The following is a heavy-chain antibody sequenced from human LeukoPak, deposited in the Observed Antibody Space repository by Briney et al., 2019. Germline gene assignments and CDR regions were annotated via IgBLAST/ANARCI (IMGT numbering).Heavy chain of an antibody. D-gene: IGHD2-2*01. Sequence: PGGSLRLSCAASGFTFSSYSMNRVRQAPGKGLEWVSSISSSSSYIYYTDPVKGRFTTSRDNAKNSLYLQMNSLRADDTAVQYCARGPRQYCSSTRWYLDYWGQGTLVTVSS. CDR1: GFTFSSYS. J-gene: IGHJ4*02. V-gene: IGHV3-21*01. CDR3: ARGPRQYCSSTRWYLDY. CDR2: ISSSSSYI.